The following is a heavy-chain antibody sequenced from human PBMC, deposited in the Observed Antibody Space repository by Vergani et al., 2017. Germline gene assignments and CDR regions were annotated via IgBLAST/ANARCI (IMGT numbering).Heavy chain of an antibody. CDR2: MNPNSGNT. CDR1: GYTFNSYD. V-gene: IGHV1-8*01. Sequence: QVQLVQSGAEVTKPGASVKVSCKASGYTFNSYDINWVRQATGQGLEWMGWMNPNSGNTGYAQKFQGRVTMTRNTSISTAYMELSSLRSEDTAVYYCASKYSSSIDAFDIWGQGTMVTVSS. J-gene: IGHJ3*02. D-gene: IGHD6-6*01. CDR3: ASKYSSSIDAFDI.